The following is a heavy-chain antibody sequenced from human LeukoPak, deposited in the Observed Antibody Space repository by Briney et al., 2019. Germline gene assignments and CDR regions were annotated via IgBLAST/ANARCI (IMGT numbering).Heavy chain of an antibody. D-gene: IGHD5-18*01. CDR2: ISSSSSYI. CDR1: GFTFSSYS. Sequence: GGSLSLSCAASGFTFSSYSMNWVRQAPGKGLEWVSSISSSSSYIYYADSVKGRFTISRDNAKNSLYLQMNSLRAEDTAVYYCARDWDTAMVTSDYWGQGTLVTVSS. CDR3: ARDWDTAMVTSDY. V-gene: IGHV3-21*01. J-gene: IGHJ4*02.